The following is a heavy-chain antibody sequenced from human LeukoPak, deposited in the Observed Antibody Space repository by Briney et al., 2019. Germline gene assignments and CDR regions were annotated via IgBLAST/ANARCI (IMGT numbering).Heavy chain of an antibody. CDR3: ARDKCSSTSCPDAFDI. V-gene: IGHV3-21*01. CDR1: GFTFSSYS. D-gene: IGHD2-2*01. Sequence: GGSLRLSCAASGFTFSSYSMNWVRQAPGKGLEWVSSISSSSSYIYYADSVEGRFTISRDNAKNSLYLQMNSLRAEDTAVYYCARDKCSSTSCPDAFDIWGQGTMVTVSS. CDR2: ISSSSSYI. J-gene: IGHJ3*02.